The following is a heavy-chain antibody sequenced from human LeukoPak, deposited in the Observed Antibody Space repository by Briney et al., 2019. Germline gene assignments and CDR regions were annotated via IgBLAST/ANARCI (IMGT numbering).Heavy chain of an antibody. CDR1: GFTFDDYT. CDR3: AREGRDGYNYGAFDI. D-gene: IGHD5-24*01. J-gene: IGHJ3*02. V-gene: IGHV3-21*01. CDR2: ISSSSSYI. Sequence: GGSLRLSCAASGFTFDDYTMHWVRQAPGKGLEWVSSISSSSSYIYYADSVKGRFTISRDNAKNSLYLQMNSLRAEDTAVYYCAREGRDGYNYGAFDIWGQGTMVTVSS.